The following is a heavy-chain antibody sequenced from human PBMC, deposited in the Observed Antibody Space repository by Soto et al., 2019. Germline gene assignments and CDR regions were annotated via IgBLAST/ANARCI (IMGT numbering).Heavy chain of an antibody. CDR2: IYSGGST. Sequence: GGSLRLSCAASGFTVSSNYMSWVRQAPGKGLEWVSVIYSGGSTYYADSVKGRFTISRDNSKNTLYLQMNSLRAEDTAVYYCARVYYGSVSYDAFDIWGQGTMVTVSS. V-gene: IGHV3-53*01. CDR3: ARVYYGSVSYDAFDI. D-gene: IGHD3-10*01. CDR1: GFTVSSNY. J-gene: IGHJ3*02.